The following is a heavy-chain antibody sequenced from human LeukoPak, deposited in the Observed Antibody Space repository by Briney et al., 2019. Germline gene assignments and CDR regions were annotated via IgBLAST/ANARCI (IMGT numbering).Heavy chain of an antibody. J-gene: IGHJ4*02. V-gene: IGHV4-34*01. CDR2: INHSGST. CDR3: ARAPATRMVRGVIKSFDY. D-gene: IGHD3-10*01. Sequence: PSETLSLTCAVYGGSFSGYYWSWIRQPPGKGLEWIGEINHSGSTNYNPSLKRRVTISVDTSKNQFSLKLSSVTAADTAVYYCARAPATRMVRGVIKSFDYWGQGTLVTVSS. CDR1: GGSFSGYY.